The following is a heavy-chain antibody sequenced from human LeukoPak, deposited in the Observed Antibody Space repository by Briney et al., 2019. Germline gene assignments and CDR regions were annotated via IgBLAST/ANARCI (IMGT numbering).Heavy chain of an antibody. CDR1: GFTFSSYG. CDR3: AKDRDYGDYEDAFDI. D-gene: IGHD4-17*01. J-gene: IGHJ3*02. CDR2: ISYDGSNK. V-gene: IGHV3-30*18. Sequence: PGGSLRLSCAASGFTFSSYGMHWVRQAPGKGLEWVAVISYDGSNKYYADSVKGRFTISRDNSKNTLYLQMNSLRAEDTAVYYCAKDRDYGDYEDAFDIWGQGTMVTVSS.